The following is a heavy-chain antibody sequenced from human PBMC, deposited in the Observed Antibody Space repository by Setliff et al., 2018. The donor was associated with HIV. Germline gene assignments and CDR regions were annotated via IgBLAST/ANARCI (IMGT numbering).Heavy chain of an antibody. CDR2: ISHSGTT. D-gene: IGHD1-26*01. CDR3: ASFKVGATGVDY. J-gene: IGHJ4*02. V-gene: IGHV4-34*01. CDR1: GGSFSGYY. Sequence: SETLSLTCVVYGGSFSGYYLSWVRQPPGKGLEWIGEISHSGTTTYSPSLESRVSISPDTSKNQFSLKLSSVTAADTAVYYCASFKVGATGVDYWGQGTLVTVSS.